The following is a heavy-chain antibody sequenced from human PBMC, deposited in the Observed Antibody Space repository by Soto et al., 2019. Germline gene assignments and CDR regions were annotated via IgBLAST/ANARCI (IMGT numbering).Heavy chain of an antibody. CDR1: GFTFSNYV. CDR2: ISGSGATT. CDR3: ASRGSGYDWVYYYYGMDV. J-gene: IGHJ6*02. D-gene: IGHD5-12*01. V-gene: IGHV3-23*01. Sequence: PGGSLRLSCAASGFTFSNYVMSWVRQAPGKGLEWVSVISGSGATTYYADSVKGRFTISRDNAKNTLYLQMNSLRAEDTAVYYCASRGSGYDWVYYYYGMDVWGQGTTVTVSS.